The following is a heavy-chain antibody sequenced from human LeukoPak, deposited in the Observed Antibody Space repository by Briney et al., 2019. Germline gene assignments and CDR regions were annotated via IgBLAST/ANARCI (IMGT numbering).Heavy chain of an antibody. Sequence: TGGSLRLSCAASGFTFSSYAMSWVRQAPGKGLEWVSAISGSGGSTYYADSVKGRFTISRDNSRNTLFLQMNSLRVEDTAVYYCATDRATQYFDYWGQGTLVSVPS. CDR2: ISGSGGST. CDR3: ATDRATQYFDY. CDR1: GFTFSSYA. D-gene: IGHD2-15*01. J-gene: IGHJ4*02. V-gene: IGHV3-23*01.